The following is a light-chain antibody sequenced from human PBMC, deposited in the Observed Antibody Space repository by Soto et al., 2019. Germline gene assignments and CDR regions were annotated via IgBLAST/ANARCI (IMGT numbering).Light chain of an antibody. J-gene: IGLJ1*01. V-gene: IGLV2-23*02. CDR2: EVT. Sequence: QSVLTQPASVSGSPGQSITIPCTGTSGDVGGYNLVAWYQQHPGKAPKLLIYEVTERPSGVSNRFSGSKSGNTASLTISGLEPADEADYYCCSYAGNSEVFGTGTKLTVL. CDR3: CSYAGNSEV. CDR1: SGDVGGYNL.